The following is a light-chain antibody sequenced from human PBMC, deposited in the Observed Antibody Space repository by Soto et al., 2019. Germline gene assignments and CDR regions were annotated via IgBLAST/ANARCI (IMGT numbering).Light chain of an antibody. V-gene: IGKV1-5*01. CDR2: DAS. CDR1: QSISSW. J-gene: IGKJ5*01. CDR3: QQANSCPVT. Sequence: DIPMSQGPPTLSASVGDRVTITCRAIQSISSWLAWYQQKPGKAPRLLIYDASSLESGVPSRFSGSGSGTEFTLTISSRQPDDFAAYFCQQANSCPVTFGQGTRLEIK.